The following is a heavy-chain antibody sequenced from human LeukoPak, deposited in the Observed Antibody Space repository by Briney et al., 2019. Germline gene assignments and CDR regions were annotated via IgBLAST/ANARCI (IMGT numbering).Heavy chain of an antibody. D-gene: IGHD3-16*01. J-gene: IGHJ6*02. V-gene: IGHV3-7*03. Sequence: GGSLRLSCAASGFTFSSYWMNWARQAPGKGLEWVASINHNGHVNYYVDSVKGRFTISRDNAKNSLYLQMSNLRAEDTAVYFCARGGGLDVWGQGATVTVSS. CDR3: ARGGGLDV. CDR1: GFTFSSYW. CDR2: INHNGHVN.